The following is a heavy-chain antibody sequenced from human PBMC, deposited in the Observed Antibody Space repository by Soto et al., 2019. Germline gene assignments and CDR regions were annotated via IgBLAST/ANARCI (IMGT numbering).Heavy chain of an antibody. D-gene: IGHD1-1*01. CDR2: IYYTGNT. Sequence: QVQLQESGPGLVKPSQTLSLTCTVSGGSISSGGTGSYWTWIRQLPGKGLEWIGYIYYTGNTYYNPSLKSRQTITTDTSENQFSLKLTSVTAADTAVYFCASGHDAYKVRYWGQGTLVTVSS. CDR3: ASGHDAYKVRY. V-gene: IGHV4-31*03. J-gene: IGHJ4*02. CDR1: GGSISSGGTGSY.